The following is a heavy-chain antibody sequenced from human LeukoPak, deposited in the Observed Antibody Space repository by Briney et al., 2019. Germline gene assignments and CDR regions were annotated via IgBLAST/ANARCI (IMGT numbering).Heavy chain of an antibody. CDR2: ISYDGSNK. D-gene: IGHD1-26*01. J-gene: IGHJ4*02. CDR1: GFTFSSYG. Sequence: GRSLRLPCAASGFTFSSYGMHWVRQAPGKGLEWVAVISYDGSNKYYADSVKGRFTISRDNSKNTLYLQMNSLRAEDTAVYYCAKVRKWELQTMFDYWGQGTLVTVSS. V-gene: IGHV3-30*18. CDR3: AKVRKWELQTMFDY.